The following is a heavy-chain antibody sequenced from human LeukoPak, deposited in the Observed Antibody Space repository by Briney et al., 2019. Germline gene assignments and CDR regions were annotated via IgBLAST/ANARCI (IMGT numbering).Heavy chain of an antibody. D-gene: IGHD6-19*01. V-gene: IGHV1-69*13. CDR2: IIPIFGTA. CDR1: GGTFSSYA. CDR3: ATRTNSSGWTYYYYGMDA. J-gene: IGHJ6*04. Sequence: SVKVSCKASGGTFSSYAISWVRQAPGQGLEWMGGIIPIFGTANYAQKFQGRVTITADESTSTAYMELSSLRSEDTAVYYCATRTNSSGWTYYYYGMDAWGKGTTVTVSS.